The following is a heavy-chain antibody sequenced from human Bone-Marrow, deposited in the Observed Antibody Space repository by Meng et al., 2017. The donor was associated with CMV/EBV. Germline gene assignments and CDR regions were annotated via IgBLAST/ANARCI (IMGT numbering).Heavy chain of an antibody. V-gene: IGHV4-59*01. J-gene: IGHJ3*02. CDR3: ARGLRNGYAFDI. Sequence: ESLKISCTVSGDSISRYYWSWIRQPPGKGLEWIGYIYYSGSTNLSPSLKSRVTMSVDTSKNQFALKLSSVTAADTALYNCARGLRNGYAFDIWGQGTKVTVSS. CDR1: GDSISRYY. CDR2: IYYSGST. D-gene: IGHD1-1*01.